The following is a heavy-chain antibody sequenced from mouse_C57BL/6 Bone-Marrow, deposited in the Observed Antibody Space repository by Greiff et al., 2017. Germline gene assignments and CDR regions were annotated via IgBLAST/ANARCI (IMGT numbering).Heavy chain of an antibody. V-gene: IGHV1-72*01. CDR1: GYTFTSYW. CDR3: ARSVYDGYLFAY. D-gene: IGHD2-3*01. Sequence: VQLQQPGAELVKPGASVKLSCKASGYTFTSYWMHWVKQRPGRGLEWIGRIHPNRGGTKYNEKFKSKATLTVDKPSSTAYMQLSSLTSEDSAVYYCARSVYDGYLFAYWGQGTLVTVSA. J-gene: IGHJ3*01. CDR2: IHPNRGGT.